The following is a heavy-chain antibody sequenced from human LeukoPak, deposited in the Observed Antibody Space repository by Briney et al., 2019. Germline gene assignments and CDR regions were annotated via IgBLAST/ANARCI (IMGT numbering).Heavy chain of an antibody. J-gene: IGHJ5*02. D-gene: IGHD3-10*01. CDR2: FDPEDGET. CDR1: GYTLTELS. V-gene: IGHV1-24*01. Sequence: ASVKVSCKVSGYTLTELSMHWVRQAPGKGLEWMGGFDPEDGETIYAQKFQGRVTMTEDTSTDTAYTELSSLRSEDTAVYYCATVGYYYGSGSFDNWFDPWGQGTLVTVSS. CDR3: ATVGYYYGSGSFDNWFDP.